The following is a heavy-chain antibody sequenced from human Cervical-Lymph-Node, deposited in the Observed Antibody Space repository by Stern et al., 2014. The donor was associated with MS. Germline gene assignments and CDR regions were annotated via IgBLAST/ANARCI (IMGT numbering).Heavy chain of an antibody. J-gene: IGHJ5*02. CDR3: ARATDL. CDR1: GASITSYY. CDR2: IYYSGTT. V-gene: IGHV4-59*01. Sequence: QVQLVASGPGLLRPSETLSLTCTVSGASITSYYWSWIRQPPGKGLEWIGYIYYSGTTNYNASLKGRVAISIDTSKTQFSLRLSSVTAADTAVYYCARATDLWGQGTLVTVSS.